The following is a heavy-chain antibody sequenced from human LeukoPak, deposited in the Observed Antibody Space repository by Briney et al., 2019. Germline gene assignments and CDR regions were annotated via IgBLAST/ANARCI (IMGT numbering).Heavy chain of an antibody. D-gene: IGHD6-13*01. J-gene: IGHJ4*02. CDR2: IYHSGST. V-gene: IGHV4-38-2*01. Sequence: SETLSLTCAVSGYSISSGYYWGWIRQPPGKGLEWIGSIYHSGSTYYNPSLKRRVTISVDTSKNQVSLKLSSVTAADTAVYYCASKTRTGYSNWGQGTLVTVSS. CDR3: ASKTRTGYSN. CDR1: GYSISSGYY.